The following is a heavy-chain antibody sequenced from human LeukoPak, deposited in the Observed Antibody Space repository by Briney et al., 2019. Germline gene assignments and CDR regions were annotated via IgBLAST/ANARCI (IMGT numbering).Heavy chain of an antibody. V-gene: IGHV3-23*01. D-gene: IGHD1-7*01. CDR2: TSGSGGST. J-gene: IGHJ4*02. Sequence: GGSLRLSCAASGFTFSSYAMSWVRQAQGKGLEWVSATSGSGGSTYYADSVKGRFTISRDNSKNTLYLQMNSLRAEDTAVYYCAKQGSTSPRNSYYFDYWGQGTLVTVSS. CDR3: AKQGSTSPRNSYYFDY. CDR1: GFTFSSYA.